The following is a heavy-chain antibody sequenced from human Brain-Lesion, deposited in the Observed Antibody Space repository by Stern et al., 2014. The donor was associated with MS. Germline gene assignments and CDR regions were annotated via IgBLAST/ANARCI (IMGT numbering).Heavy chain of an antibody. D-gene: IGHD3-22*01. CDR3: ATYYYDSTGYNDF. J-gene: IGHJ4*02. V-gene: IGHV1-2*04. CDR2: INPKSGGT. Sequence: QVQLVQSGAEVKKPGASVKVSCKASGYTFTGYYMHWVRQAPGQGLEWMGWINPKSGGTNYAQKVQGWVTMTRDTSINTAYMELSRLRSDDTAVYYCATYYYDSTGYNDFWGQGTLVTVSS. CDR1: GYTFTGYY.